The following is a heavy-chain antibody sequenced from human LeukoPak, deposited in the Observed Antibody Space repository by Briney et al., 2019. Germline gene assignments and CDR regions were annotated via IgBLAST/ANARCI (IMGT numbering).Heavy chain of an antibody. J-gene: IGHJ4*02. CDR1: GGSISRYY. CDR3: ARFAYCGGHCWYYFDY. V-gene: IGHV4-59*01. D-gene: IGHD2-21*02. CDR2: IYSSGST. Sequence: PSETLSLTCMVSGGSISRYYWCLIRQHPAAGREWIGYIYSSGSTNYNPSLKSRITTSVDTSKNQFSLKLSSVTAADTAVYYCARFAYCGGHCWYYFDYWGQGSLVTVSS.